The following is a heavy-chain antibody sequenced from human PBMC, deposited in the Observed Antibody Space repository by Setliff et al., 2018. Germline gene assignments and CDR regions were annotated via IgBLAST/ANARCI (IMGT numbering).Heavy chain of an antibody. CDR2: IIPITGTT. CDR3: ATERGLVVSATDYYYYMDV. CDR1: GGTLTTFTTYS. V-gene: IGHV1-69*16. Sequence: ASVKVSCKASGGTLTTFTTYSLIWVRQAPGQGLEWMGGIIPITGTTNYAQRFQGRITISTDESSSTVYMEMSRLKSEDTAIYYCATERGLVVSATDYYYYMDVWGKGTTVTVSS. J-gene: IGHJ6*03. D-gene: IGHD2-15*01.